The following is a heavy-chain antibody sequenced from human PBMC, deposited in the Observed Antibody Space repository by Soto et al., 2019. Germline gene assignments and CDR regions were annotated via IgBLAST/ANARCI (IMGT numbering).Heavy chain of an antibody. CDR2: IIPILGIA. D-gene: IGHD2-2*02. J-gene: IGHJ4*02. V-gene: IGHV1-69*02. CDR3: ALDYCSSTSCYRDD. Sequence: QVQLVQSGAEVKKPGSSVKVSCKASGGTFSSYTISWVRQAPGQGLEWMGRIIPILGIANYAQKFQGRVTNTADKATSAANMALRRLRSEAAAVYYCALDYCSSTSCYRDDWGPGTLVTVSS. CDR1: GGTFSSYT.